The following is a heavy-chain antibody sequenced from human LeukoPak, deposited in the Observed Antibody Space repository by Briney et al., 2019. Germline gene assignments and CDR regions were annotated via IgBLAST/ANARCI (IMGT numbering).Heavy chain of an antibody. D-gene: IGHD3-22*01. CDR1: GGSISSGGYY. Sequence: SETLSLICTVSGGSISSGGYYWSWIRQHPGKGLEWIGYIYYSGSTYYNPSLKSRVTISVDTSKNQFSLKLSSVTAADTAVYYCARGSRDSSGYYYSLYWGQGTLVTVSS. CDR3: ARGSRDSSGYYYSLY. V-gene: IGHV4-31*03. CDR2: IYYSGST. J-gene: IGHJ4*02.